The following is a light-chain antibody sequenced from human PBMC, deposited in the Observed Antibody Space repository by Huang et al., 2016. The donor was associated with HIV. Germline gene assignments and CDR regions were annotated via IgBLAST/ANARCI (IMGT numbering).Light chain of an antibody. V-gene: IGKV3-15*01. J-gene: IGKJ2*01. Sequence: DTVMTQTPATLSVSPWARATLSCRASQRVGSKLAWFQQKPGQAPRLLIHGASTRATGSPARCSGSGSGTEFTLTISSLQSEDFAVYYCQQYNNWPYTFGQGTKLEIK. CDR1: QRVGSK. CDR2: GAS. CDR3: QQYNNWPYT.